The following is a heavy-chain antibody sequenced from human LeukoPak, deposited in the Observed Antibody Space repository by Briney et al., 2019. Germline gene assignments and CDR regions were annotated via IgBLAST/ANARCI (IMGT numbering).Heavy chain of an antibody. V-gene: IGHV3-72*01. CDR3: AREIGVYYYYYYMDV. Sequence: GSLRHSCAASGFTFSDHYMDWVRQAPGKGLEWVGRTRNKANSYTTEYAASVKGRFTISRDDSKNSLYLQMNSLKTEDTAVYYCAREIGVYYYYYYMDVWGKGTTVTVSS. CDR2: TRNKANSYTT. CDR1: GFTFSDHY. J-gene: IGHJ6*03. D-gene: IGHD3-22*01.